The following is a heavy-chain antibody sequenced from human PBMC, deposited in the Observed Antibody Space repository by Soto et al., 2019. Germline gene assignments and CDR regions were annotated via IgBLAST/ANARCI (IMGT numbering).Heavy chain of an antibody. V-gene: IGHV3-9*01. CDR1: GFTFDDYA. CDR2: ISWNSGSI. J-gene: IGHJ3*02. CDR3: ARDREDSSGYFYPTLEAFDI. D-gene: IGHD3-22*01. Sequence: PGGSLRLSCAASGFTFDDYAMHWVRQAPGKGLEWVSGISWNSGSIGYADSVKGRFTISRDNAKNSLYLQMNSLRAEDTAVYYCARDREDSSGYFYPTLEAFDIWGQGTMVTVSS.